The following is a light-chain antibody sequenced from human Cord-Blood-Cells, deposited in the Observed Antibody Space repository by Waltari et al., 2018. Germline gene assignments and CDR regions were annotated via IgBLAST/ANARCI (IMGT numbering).Light chain of an antibody. CDR1: RSHVGGYNY. V-gene: IGLV2-11*01. Sequence: QSSLTPPPPVSGSPGQSVTIPCTATRSHVGGYNYVSCYQQPPSKPPKLMIYDISKRPAGVPDRSAGSKSGNTASLTISGLQAEDEADYYCCSYAGSYTLVFGGGTKLTVL. J-gene: IGLJ2*01. CDR3: CSYAGSYTLV. CDR2: DIS.